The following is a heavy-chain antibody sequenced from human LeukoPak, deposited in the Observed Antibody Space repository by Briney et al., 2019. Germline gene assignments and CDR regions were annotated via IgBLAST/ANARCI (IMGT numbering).Heavy chain of an antibody. J-gene: IGHJ3*02. D-gene: IGHD3-22*01. V-gene: IGHV4-39*01. CDR3: ARLYYDSSGYDAFDI. Sequence: SETLSLTCTVSGGSISSSNSYWGWIRQPPGKGLAWIGSIYYSGSTYYNPSLKSRVTISVDTSKNQFSLILTSVTAADTAVYYCARLYYDSSGYDAFDIWGQGTMVTVSS. CDR1: GGSISSSNSY. CDR2: IYYSGST.